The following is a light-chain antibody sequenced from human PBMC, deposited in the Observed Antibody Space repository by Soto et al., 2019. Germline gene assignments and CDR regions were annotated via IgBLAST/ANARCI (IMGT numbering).Light chain of an antibody. V-gene: IGKV3-15*01. J-gene: IGKJ4*01. CDR3: QPYNNWPLT. Sequence: VVRRQYPATLSVSPGAGYTRSRRASQGIGDTLAWYQHKPGQTARLLIYDTSTRATGVTTRFSGSRSGAEFTLTINSLQSEDFAVYYCQPYNNWPLTVGGGTQVEIK. CDR2: DTS. CDR1: QGIGDT.